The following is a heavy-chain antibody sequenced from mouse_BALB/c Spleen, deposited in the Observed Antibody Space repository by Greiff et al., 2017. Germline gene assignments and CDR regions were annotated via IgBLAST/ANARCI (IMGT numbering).Heavy chain of an antibody. Sequence: QVQLQQSGAELVRPGASVTLSCKASGYTFTDYEMHWVKQTPVHGLEWIGAIDPETGGTAYNQKFKGKATLTADKSSSTAYMELRSLTSEDSAVYYCTRWRDYGGAMDYWGQGTSVTVSS. CDR1: GYTFTDYE. J-gene: IGHJ4*01. D-gene: IGHD2-4*01. V-gene: IGHV1-15*01. CDR3: TRWRDYGGAMDY. CDR2: IDPETGGT.